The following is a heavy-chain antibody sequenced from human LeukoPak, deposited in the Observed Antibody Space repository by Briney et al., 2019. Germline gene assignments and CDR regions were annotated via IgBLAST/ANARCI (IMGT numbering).Heavy chain of an antibody. J-gene: IGHJ4*02. V-gene: IGHV3-74*01. Sequence: GGSLRLSCAASGFPFNNYWMHWVRQSPGKGLICVARIGHDGSGAGYADSVKGRFTVSRDSAKNTLYLQMNSLRAEDTAVYYCAREVGDYYDSSGSFGYWGQGTLVTVSS. CDR1: GFPFNNYW. D-gene: IGHD3-22*01. CDR2: IGHDGSGA. CDR3: AREVGDYYDSSGSFGY.